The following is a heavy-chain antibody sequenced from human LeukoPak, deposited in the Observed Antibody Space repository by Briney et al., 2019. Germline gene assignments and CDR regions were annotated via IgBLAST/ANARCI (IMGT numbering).Heavy chain of an antibody. D-gene: IGHD2-15*01. V-gene: IGHV3-9*01. J-gene: IGHJ4*02. Sequence: PGGSLRLSCAASGFIFDDYGMHWVRQAPGKGLEWVSGISWNSVGKGYADSVKGRFTISRDNAKDTLYLQMNSLRAEDTAVYYCARELSGSRSRHFDYWGQGTLVTVSS. CDR2: ISWNSVGK. CDR1: GFIFDDYG. CDR3: ARELSGSRSRHFDY.